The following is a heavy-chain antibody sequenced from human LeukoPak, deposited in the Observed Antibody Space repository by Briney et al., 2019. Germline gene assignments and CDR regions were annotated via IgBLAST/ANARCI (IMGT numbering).Heavy chain of an antibody. Sequence: PSETLSLTCAVYGGSFSGYYWSWIRQPPGKGLERIGEINHSGSTNYNPSLKSRVTISVDTSKNQFSLKLSSVTAADTAVYYCARVLTPGYSYGYDYWGQGTLVTVSS. D-gene: IGHD5-18*01. CDR1: GGSFSGYY. J-gene: IGHJ4*02. V-gene: IGHV4-34*01. CDR2: INHSGST. CDR3: ARVLTPGYSYGYDY.